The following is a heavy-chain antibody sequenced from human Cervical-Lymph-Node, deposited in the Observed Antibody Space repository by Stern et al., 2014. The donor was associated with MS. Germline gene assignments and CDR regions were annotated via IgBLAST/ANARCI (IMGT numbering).Heavy chain of an antibody. D-gene: IGHD2-21*01. J-gene: IGHJ4*02. V-gene: IGHV5-51*03. CDR1: GYNFINYW. Sequence: EVQLVQSVAELKKSGESLKISCKTSGYNFINYWIAWVRQVPGKGLEWIGIIYPGDSDIRYSPSFQGHVTMSVDRSITTAYLQWNSLKASDSGVYYCARWSVACDYWGQGALITVSS. CDR2: IYPGDSDI. CDR3: ARWSVACDY.